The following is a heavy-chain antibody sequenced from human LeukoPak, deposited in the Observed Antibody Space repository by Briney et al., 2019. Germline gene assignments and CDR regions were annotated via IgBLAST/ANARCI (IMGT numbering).Heavy chain of an antibody. V-gene: IGHV3-7*01. CDR3: ARAIRGSAVDTGDR. D-gene: IGHD3-10*01. CDR2: IKNDGSEE. Sequence: PGGSLRLSCAASGFTFSRYWMRWVRQAPGKGLEGVANIKNDGSEEYYVDSVKGRFTISRDNARSALFLQMNSLTVEDTAVYYCARAIRGSAVDTGDRWGQGTLVTVSS. CDR1: GFTFSRYW. J-gene: IGHJ4*02.